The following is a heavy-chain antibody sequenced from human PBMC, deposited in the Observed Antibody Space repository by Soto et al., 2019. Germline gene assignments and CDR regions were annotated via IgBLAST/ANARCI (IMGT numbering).Heavy chain of an antibody. D-gene: IGHD6-13*01. CDR1: GYTFTSYD. CDR2: MNPNSGNT. Sequence: QVQLVQSGAEVKKPGASVKVSCKASGYTFTSYDINWVRQATGQGLEWMGWMNPNSGNTGYAQKFQGRVTMTRNTSISTAYMELSSLRSEDTAVYYCARERAAAGSNWCAPWGQGTQVTVSS. V-gene: IGHV1-8*01. J-gene: IGHJ5*02. CDR3: ARERAAAGSNWCAP.